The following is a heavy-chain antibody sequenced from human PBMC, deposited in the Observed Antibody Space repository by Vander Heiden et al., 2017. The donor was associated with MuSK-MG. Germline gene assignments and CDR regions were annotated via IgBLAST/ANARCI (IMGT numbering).Heavy chain of an antibody. J-gene: IGHJ4*02. CDR2: FDPEDGET. Sequence: QVQLVQSGAEVKKPGASVKVSCKVSVYTLTELSMHWVRQGPGKGLEWMGGFDPEDGETIYAQKFQGRVTMTEDTSTDTAYMELSSLRSEDTAVYYCATDPNCGGDCYLRIDYWGQGTLVTVSS. CDR3: ATDPNCGGDCYLRIDY. V-gene: IGHV1-24*01. D-gene: IGHD2-21*02. CDR1: VYTLTELS.